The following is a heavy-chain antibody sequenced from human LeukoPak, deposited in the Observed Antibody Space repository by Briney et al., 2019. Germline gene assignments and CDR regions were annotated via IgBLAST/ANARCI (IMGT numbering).Heavy chain of an antibody. CDR1: GFTFGDYV. D-gene: IGHD4-23*01. Sequence: GGSLRLSCRSSGFTFGDYVMTWVRQAPGKGLEWVGFIRSKVYGGTTEYAASVKGRFIISRDDSKSIAYLQMNSLETEGTAVYYCTRDYGGFDYWGQGTLVTVS. CDR3: TRDYGGFDY. J-gene: IGHJ4*02. CDR2: IRSKVYGGTT. V-gene: IGHV3-49*04.